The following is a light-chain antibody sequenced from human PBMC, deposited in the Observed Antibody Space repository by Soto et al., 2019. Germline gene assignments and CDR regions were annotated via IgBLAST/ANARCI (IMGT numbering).Light chain of an antibody. CDR2: DAS. J-gene: IGKJ1*01. V-gene: IGKV1-5*01. Sequence: DIQMTQSPSTLSASVGDNITITCRASQSLSSYLAWYQQKPGKAPKLLIYDASTLQSGVPSRFSGSGSGTEFTLTISSLQPDDSATYYCQQYKSRRTFGQGTKVDIK. CDR3: QQYKSRRT. CDR1: QSLSSY.